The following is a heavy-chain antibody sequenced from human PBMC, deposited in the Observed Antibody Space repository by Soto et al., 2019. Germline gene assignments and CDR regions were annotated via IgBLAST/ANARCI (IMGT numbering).Heavy chain of an antibody. CDR1: GFTFSSYS. Sequence: EVQLVESGGGLVKPGGSLRLSCAASGFTFSSYSMNWVRQAPGKGLEWVSSISSSSSYIYYADSVKGRFTISRDNAKNSLYLQMNSLRAEDTAVYYCARGDLGYCSSTSCSRFGAFDIWGQGTMVTVSS. CDR3: ARGDLGYCSSTSCSRFGAFDI. V-gene: IGHV3-21*01. D-gene: IGHD2-2*01. J-gene: IGHJ3*02. CDR2: ISSSSSYI.